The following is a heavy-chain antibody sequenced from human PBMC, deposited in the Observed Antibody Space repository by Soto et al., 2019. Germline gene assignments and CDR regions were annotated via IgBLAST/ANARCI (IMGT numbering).Heavy chain of an antibody. J-gene: IGHJ4*02. V-gene: IGHV3-23*01. Sequence: EVQLLESGGDLVQPGGSLRLSCAASGFTFSSYAMSWVRQAPGKGLEWVSTISGRGDDTYYTDSVKGRFTISRDNSKNTLYVHINSLRAEHTAVYYCARAQPTYSSSYFDYWGQGTLVTVSS. CDR3: ARAQPTYSSSYFDY. D-gene: IGHD3-22*01. CDR2: ISGRGDDT. CDR1: GFTFSSYA.